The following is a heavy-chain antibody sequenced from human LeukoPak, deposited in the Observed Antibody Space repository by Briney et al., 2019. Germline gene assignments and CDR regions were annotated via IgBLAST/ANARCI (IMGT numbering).Heavy chain of an antibody. J-gene: IGHJ6*03. Sequence: AGGSLRLSCAASGFTFSSYSMNWVRQAPGKGLEWVSYISSGATTIYYADSVKGRFTISRDNAKNSLYLQMNSLRAEDTAVYYCARDGNYDSSGYSAVVHYYYYMDVWGKGTTVTVSS. CDR2: ISSGATTI. D-gene: IGHD3-22*01. V-gene: IGHV3-48*01. CDR1: GFTFSSYS. CDR3: ARDGNYDSSGYSAVVHYYYYMDV.